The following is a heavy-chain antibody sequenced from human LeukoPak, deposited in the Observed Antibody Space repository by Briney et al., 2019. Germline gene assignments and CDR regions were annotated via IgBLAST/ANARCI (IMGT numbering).Heavy chain of an antibody. J-gene: IGHJ4*02. V-gene: IGHV3-7*01. CDR3: ARDPTQDGLGFDY. Sequence: GGSLRLSCAAPGFTFSSYWISWVRQAPGKGLEWVANIKQDGSEKYYVDSVKGRFTISRDNAKNSLYLQMNSLRAEDTAVYYCARDPTQDGLGFDYWGQGTLVTVSS. CDR1: GFTFSSYW. D-gene: IGHD5-24*01. CDR2: IKQDGSEK.